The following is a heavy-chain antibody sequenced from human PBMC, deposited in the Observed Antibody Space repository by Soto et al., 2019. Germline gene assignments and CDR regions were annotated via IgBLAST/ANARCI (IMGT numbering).Heavy chain of an antibody. V-gene: IGHV6-1*01. CDR1: GDSVSTNSAT. CDR3: AREVVLYYGSGSYYSYYYYGMDV. CDR2: TYYRSTWSY. D-gene: IGHD3-10*01. Sequence: SQTLSLTCAISGDSVSTNSATWDWIRQSPSRGLEWLGRTYYRSTWSYDYAVSVKSRITINPDTSKNQFSLQLNSVTPEDTAVYYCAREVVLYYGSGSYYSYYYYGMDVWGQGTTVTVSS. J-gene: IGHJ6*02.